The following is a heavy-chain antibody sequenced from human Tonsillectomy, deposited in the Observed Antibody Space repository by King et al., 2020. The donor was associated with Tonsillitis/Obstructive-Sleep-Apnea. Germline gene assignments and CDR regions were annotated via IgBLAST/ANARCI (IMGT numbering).Heavy chain of an antibody. CDR3: AKDLRYYDTGGSQYFQP. CDR2: ISGSGGST. CDR1: GFTFSSYA. D-gene: IGHD3-22*01. J-gene: IGHJ1*01. Sequence: VQLVESGGGLVQPGGSLRLSCAASGFTFSSYAMSWVRQAPGKGLEWVSAISGSGGSTYYADSVKGRFTITRDNSKNTMYMQMNNLRAADTAVYYCAKDLRYYDTGGSQYFQPWGQGTLVTVSS. V-gene: IGHV3-23*04.